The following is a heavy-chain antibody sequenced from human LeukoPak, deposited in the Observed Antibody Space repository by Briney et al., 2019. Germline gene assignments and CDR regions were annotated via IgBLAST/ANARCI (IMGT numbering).Heavy chain of an antibody. J-gene: IGHJ4*02. V-gene: IGHV1-46*01. CDR3: ARCVVPAAHFDY. CDR1: GYTFTSYY. CDR2: INPSGGST. D-gene: IGHD2-2*01. Sequence: ALVKVSCKASGYTFTSYYMHWVRQAPGQGLEWMGIINPSGGSTSYAQKFQGRVTMTRDTSTSTVYMELSSLRSEDTAVYYCARCVVPAAHFDYWGQGTLVTVSS.